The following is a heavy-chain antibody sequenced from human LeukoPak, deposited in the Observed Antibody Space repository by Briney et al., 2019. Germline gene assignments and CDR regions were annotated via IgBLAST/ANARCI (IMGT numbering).Heavy chain of an antibody. J-gene: IGHJ5*02. D-gene: IGHD2-8*01. Sequence: PSETLSLTCTVSGGSISSYYWSWIRQPPGKGLEWIGYIYYSGSTNYNPSLKSRVTISVDTSKNQFSLKLNSVTAADTAMYYCARGTYAVFTWFDPWGPGTLVTVSS. CDR3: ARGTYAVFTWFDP. CDR2: IYYSGST. CDR1: GGSISSYY. V-gene: IGHV4-59*08.